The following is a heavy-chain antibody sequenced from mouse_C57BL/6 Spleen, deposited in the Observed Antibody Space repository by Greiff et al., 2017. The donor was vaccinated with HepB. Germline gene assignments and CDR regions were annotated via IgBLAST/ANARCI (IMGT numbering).Heavy chain of an antibody. D-gene: IGHD2-4*01. CDR2: IYPGSGNT. J-gene: IGHJ3*01. CDR1: GYTFTDYY. CDR3: AKTGDYDDGFAY. V-gene: IGHV1-76*01. Sequence: VQLQQSGAELVRPGASVKLSCKASGYTFTDYYINWVKQRPGQGLEWIARIYPGSGNTYYKEKFKGRATLTAEKSSITAYLQLSSLTSEDSAVYFCAKTGDYDDGFAYWGQGTLVTVSA.